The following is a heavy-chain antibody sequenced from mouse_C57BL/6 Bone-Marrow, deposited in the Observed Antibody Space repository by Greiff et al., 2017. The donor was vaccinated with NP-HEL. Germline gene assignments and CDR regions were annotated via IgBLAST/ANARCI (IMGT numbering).Heavy chain of an antibody. V-gene: IGHV1-39*01. CDR3: ARQQLRLRTFAY. CDR2: INPNYGTT. CDR1: GYSFTDYN. Sequence: EVKLMESGPELVKPGASVKISCKASGYSFTDYNMNWVKQSNGKSLEWIGVINPNYGTTSYNQKFKGKATLTVDQSSSTAYMQLNSLTSEDSAVYYCARQQLRLRTFAYWGQGTLVTVSA. D-gene: IGHD3-2*02. J-gene: IGHJ3*01.